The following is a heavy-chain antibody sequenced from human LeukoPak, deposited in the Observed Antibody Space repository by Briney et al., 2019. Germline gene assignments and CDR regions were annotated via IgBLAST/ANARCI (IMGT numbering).Heavy chain of an antibody. CDR1: GFTFSSYW. CDR3: ARSVRGIAAAGTVYFDC. Sequence: GGSLRLSCAASGFTFSSYWMSWVRQAPGKGLEWVANIKQDGSEKYYVDSVKGRFTISRDNAKNSLYLQMNSLRAEDTAVYCCARSVRGIAAAGTVYFDCWGQGTLVTVSS. D-gene: IGHD6-13*01. J-gene: IGHJ4*02. CDR2: IKQDGSEK. V-gene: IGHV3-7*01.